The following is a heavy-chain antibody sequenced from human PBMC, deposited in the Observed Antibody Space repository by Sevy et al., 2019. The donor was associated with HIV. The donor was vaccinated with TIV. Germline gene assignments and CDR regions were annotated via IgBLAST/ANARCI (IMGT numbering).Heavy chain of an antibody. CDR1: EYSLNELS. V-gene: IGHV1-24*01. D-gene: IGHD4-17*01. J-gene: IGHJ4*02. Sequence: ASVKVSCQVFEYSLNELSIHWVRQAPGKGLEWMEGFDPQRGKIIYAQKFQGRVTMTEDTSTETAYMELSNLRSEDTAVYYCTTDVHLGDFRLWDDWGQGTRVTVSS. CDR3: TTDVHLGDFRLWDD. CDR2: FDPQRGKI.